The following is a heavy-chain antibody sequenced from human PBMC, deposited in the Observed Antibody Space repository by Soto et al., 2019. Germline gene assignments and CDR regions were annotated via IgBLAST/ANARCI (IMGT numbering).Heavy chain of an antibody. CDR1: GGTFSSYA. CDR3: AKPQSIQDYYYGMDV. D-gene: IGHD6-6*01. J-gene: IGHJ6*02. Sequence: QVQLVQSGAEVKKPGSSVKVSCKASGGTFSSYAISWVRQAPGQGLEWMGGIIAIFGTADYAQKFQGRVTITADESTSKAYMELSSLRSEDTAVYYCAKPQSIQDYYYGMDVWGQGTTVTVSS. CDR2: IIAIFGTA. V-gene: IGHV1-69*12.